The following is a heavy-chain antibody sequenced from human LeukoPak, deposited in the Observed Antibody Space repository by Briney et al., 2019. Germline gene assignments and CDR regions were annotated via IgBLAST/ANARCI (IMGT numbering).Heavy chain of an antibody. V-gene: IGHV4-39*01. CDR3: ARLGRTTVTTNTMIVVATDAFDI. CDR2: IYYSGST. J-gene: IGHJ3*02. CDR1: GGSISSSSYY. Sequence: SETLSLTCTVSGGSISSSSYYWGWIRQPPGKGLEWIGSIYYSGSTYYNPSLKSRVTISVDTSKNQFSLKLSSVTAAGTAVYYCARLGRTTVTTNTMIVVATDAFDIWGQGTMVTVSS. D-gene: IGHD3-22*01.